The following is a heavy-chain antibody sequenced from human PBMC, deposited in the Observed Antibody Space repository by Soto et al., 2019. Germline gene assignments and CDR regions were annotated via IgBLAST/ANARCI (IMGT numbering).Heavy chain of an antibody. V-gene: IGHV4-4*02. CDR2: IYHSGST. CDR1: GGSISSSNW. CDR3: ARDALGSGAGHGWFDP. D-gene: IGHD3-10*02. J-gene: IGHJ5*02. Sequence: QVQLQESGPGLVKPSGTLSLTCAVSGGSISSSNWWSWVRQPPGKGREWIGEIYHSGSTNYNPSLKSRVTIAVDKAKNQFSLKLSSVTAADTAVYYCARDALGSGAGHGWFDPWGQGTLVTVSS.